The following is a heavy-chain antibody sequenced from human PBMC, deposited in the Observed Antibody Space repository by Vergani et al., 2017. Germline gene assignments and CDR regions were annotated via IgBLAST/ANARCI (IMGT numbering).Heavy chain of an antibody. Sequence: EVQLLESGGGLVQPGGSLRLSCAASGFTFSSYAMSWVRQAPGKGLEWVSAISGSGGSTYYADSVKGRFTISRDNSKNSLYLQMNSLRTEDTALYYCAKDIYGFWSGYTVSGLDYWGQGTLVTVSS. J-gene: IGHJ4*02. CDR3: AKDIYGFWSGYTVSGLDY. D-gene: IGHD3-3*01. V-gene: IGHV3-23*01. CDR2: ISGSGGST. CDR1: GFTFSSYA.